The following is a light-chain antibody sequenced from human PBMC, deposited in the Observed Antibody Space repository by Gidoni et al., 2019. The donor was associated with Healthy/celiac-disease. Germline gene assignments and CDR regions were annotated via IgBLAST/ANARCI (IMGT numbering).Light chain of an antibody. CDR2: CAY. CDR1: QSFSSSY. V-gene: IGKV3-20*01. CDR3: QQYGSSPPNT. J-gene: IGKJ1*01. Sequence: DIVLTQSPVTLSLSPGERATRSCRTSQSFSSSYLAWYQQKPGQAPRLLIYCAYSRATGIPDRFSGSGSGTDFTLTISRLEPEDFAVYYCQQYGSSPPNTFGQGTKVEIK.